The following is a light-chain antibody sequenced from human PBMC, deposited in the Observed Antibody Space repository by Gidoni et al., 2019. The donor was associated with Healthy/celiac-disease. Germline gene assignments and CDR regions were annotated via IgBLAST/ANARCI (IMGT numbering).Light chain of an antibody. CDR3: MQAIQTPPLT. J-gene: IGKJ4*01. CDR1: QSLLHSNGYNY. V-gene: IGKV2-28*01. Sequence: IVISPSPLSLPVTPGEPASISCRSSQSLLHSNGYNYLDWYLQKPGQSPQLLIYLGSNRASGVPDRFSGSGSGTEFTLKISRVEAEDVGVYYCMQAIQTPPLTFGGGTKVEIK. CDR2: LGS.